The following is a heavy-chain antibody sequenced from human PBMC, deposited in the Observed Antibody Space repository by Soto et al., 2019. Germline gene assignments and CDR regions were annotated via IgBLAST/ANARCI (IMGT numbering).Heavy chain of an antibody. V-gene: IGHV3-23*01. D-gene: IGHD3-22*01. CDR3: AKYQPMTQPRPYFDY. Sequence: GESLKISCAASGFTFSSYAMIWVRQAPGKGLEWVSVISGSGSSTYYVDSVKGRFTISRDNSKNTLYLQMNSLRAEDTAVYYCAKYQPMTQPRPYFDYWGQGTLVTVSS. CDR2: ISGSGSST. CDR1: GFTFSSYA. J-gene: IGHJ4*02.